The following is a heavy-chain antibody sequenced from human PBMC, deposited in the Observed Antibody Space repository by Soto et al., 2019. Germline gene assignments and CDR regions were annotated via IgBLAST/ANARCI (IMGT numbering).Heavy chain of an antibody. CDR2: IGNSGRTT. D-gene: IGHD3-22*01. CDR1: GFTFSNYV. V-gene: IGHV3-23*01. Sequence: PGGSLRLSCAASGFTFSNYVMTWVRQAPGKGLEWVSTIGNSGRTTYYADSVKGRFTISRDNSKNTLSLQMNTLRAEDTAVYYCAKDTFYYDRSAYPLDPWGQGTLVTVSS. J-gene: IGHJ5*02. CDR3: AKDTFYYDRSAYPLDP.